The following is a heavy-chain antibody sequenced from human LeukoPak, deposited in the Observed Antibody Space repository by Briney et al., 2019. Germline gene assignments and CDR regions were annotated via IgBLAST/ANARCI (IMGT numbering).Heavy chain of an antibody. V-gene: IGHV3-48*01. CDR1: GFTFSAYS. Sequence: GGSLRLSCAASGFTFSAYSMNWVRQAPGKGLKWVSFISGGGGTIYYADSVKGRFTISRDNAKNSLHLQMDSLRVEDTAVYYCARNQEIDYYDSSGFYWGVEYWGQGPLVTVSS. CDR2: ISGGGGTI. CDR3: ARNQEIDYYDSSGFYWGVEY. D-gene: IGHD3-22*01. J-gene: IGHJ4*02.